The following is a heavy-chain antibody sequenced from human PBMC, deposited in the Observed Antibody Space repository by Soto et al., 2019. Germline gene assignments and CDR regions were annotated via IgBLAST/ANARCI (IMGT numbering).Heavy chain of an antibody. CDR1: GFSLTSTGVG. CDR3: AHRPGGSGWRYYFDY. CDR2: TYWNDDD. V-gene: IGHV2-5*01. Sequence: SGPTLVNPTQTLTLTCSFSGFSLTSTGVGVGWFRQPPGKALEWLGLTYWNDDDRYRSSLRSRLTITKDTSKNQVVLTMTNMDPEDTATYYCAHRPGGSGWRYYFDYWGQGTLVTVSS. J-gene: IGHJ4*02. D-gene: IGHD6-19*01.